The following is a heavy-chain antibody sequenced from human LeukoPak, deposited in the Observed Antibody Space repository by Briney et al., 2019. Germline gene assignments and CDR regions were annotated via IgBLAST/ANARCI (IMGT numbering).Heavy chain of an antibody. CDR2: ISSSRSYT. CDR3: ARLYSGYDYSYFDY. D-gene: IGHD5-12*01. Sequence: KPGGSLRLSCAASGFIFSDYYMTWIRQAPGKGLEWVSDISSSRSYTNYADSVKGRFTISRDNAKNSLYLQMNSLRAEDTAVYYCARLYSGYDYSYFDYWGQGTLVTVSS. J-gene: IGHJ4*02. CDR1: GFIFSDYY. V-gene: IGHV3-11*06.